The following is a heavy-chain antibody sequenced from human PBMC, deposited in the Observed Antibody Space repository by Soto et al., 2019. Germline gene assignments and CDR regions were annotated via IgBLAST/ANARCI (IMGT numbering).Heavy chain of an antibody. CDR2: IYHSGST. CDR3: ARGSSGGDSSGYNWFDP. J-gene: IGHJ5*02. Sequence: PSETLSLTCAVSGGSISSSNWWSWVRQPPGKGLEWIGEIYHSGSTNYNPSLKSRVTISVDKSKNQFSLKLSSVTAADTAVYYCARGSSGGDSSGYNWFDPWGQGTLVTVSS. D-gene: IGHD6-19*01. V-gene: IGHV4-4*02. CDR1: GGSISSSNW.